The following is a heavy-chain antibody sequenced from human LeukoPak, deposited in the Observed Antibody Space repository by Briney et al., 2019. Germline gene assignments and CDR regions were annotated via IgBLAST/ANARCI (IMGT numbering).Heavy chain of an antibody. D-gene: IGHD5-24*01. Sequence: PGGSLRLSCAASGFTVSSNYMSWVRQAPGKGLEWVSVIYSGGSTNYADSVKGRLTISRDSSKNTLYLQMNSLRAEDTAVYYCARDLGGRMGLSAVWGQGTTVTVSS. V-gene: IGHV3-53*01. CDR3: ARDLGGRMGLSAV. J-gene: IGHJ6*02. CDR2: IYSGGST. CDR1: GFTVSSNY.